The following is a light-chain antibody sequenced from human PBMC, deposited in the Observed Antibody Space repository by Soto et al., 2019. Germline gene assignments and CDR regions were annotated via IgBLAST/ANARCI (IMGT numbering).Light chain of an antibody. J-gene: IGKJ4*01. Sequence: DIQMTQSPSTLSASVGDRVTITCRASQTISSWLAWYQQKPGKAPKLLIYKASNLEGGVPSRFSGSGSGTEFNITISSLQPDDFATYYCQQYNTYPLTFGGGTTLEIK. CDR1: QTISSW. CDR2: KAS. V-gene: IGKV1-5*03. CDR3: QQYNTYPLT.